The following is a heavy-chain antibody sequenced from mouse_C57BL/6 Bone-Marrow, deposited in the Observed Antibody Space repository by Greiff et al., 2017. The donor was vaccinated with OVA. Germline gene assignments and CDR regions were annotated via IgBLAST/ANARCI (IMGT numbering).Heavy chain of an antibody. D-gene: IGHD2-1*01. CDR2: IRLKSDNYAT. V-gene: IGHV6-3*01. J-gene: IGHJ3*01. CDR3: TGSPCGNYVSWFAY. Sequence: EVKLMESGGGLVQPGGSMKLSCVASGFTFSNYWMNWVRQSPEKGLEWVAQIRLKSDNYATHYAESVKGRFTISRDDSKSSVYLQMNNLRAEDTGIYYCTGSPCGNYVSWFAYWGQGTLVTVSA. CDR1: GFTFSNYW.